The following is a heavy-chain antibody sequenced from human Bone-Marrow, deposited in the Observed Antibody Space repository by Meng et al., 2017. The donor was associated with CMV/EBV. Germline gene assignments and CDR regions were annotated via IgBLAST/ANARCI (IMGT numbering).Heavy chain of an antibody. CDR1: GFTFDDYA. J-gene: IGHJ3*02. D-gene: IGHD3-22*01. CDR3: AKPYSSGYYDSPLI. Sequence: GESLKISCAASGFTFDDYAMHWVRQAPGKGLEWVSLISWDGGSTYYADSVKGRFTISRDNSKNSLYLQMNSLRAEDTALYYCAKPYSSGYYDSPLIWGQGTMVTVSS. CDR2: ISWDGGST. V-gene: IGHV3-43D*03.